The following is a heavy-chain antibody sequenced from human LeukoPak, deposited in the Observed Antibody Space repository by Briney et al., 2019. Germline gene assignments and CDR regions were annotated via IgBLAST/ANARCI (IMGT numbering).Heavy chain of an antibody. CDR2: IYYSGST. V-gene: IGHV4-59*08. Sequence: PLETLSLTCTVSGGSISSYYWSWIRQPPGKGLEWIGYIYYSGSTNDNPSLKSRVTISVDTSKNQFSLKLSSVTAADTAVYYCAGHHPRNTVDFWGQGTLVTVSS. J-gene: IGHJ4*02. D-gene: IGHD2/OR15-2a*01. CDR3: AGHHPRNTVDF. CDR1: GGSISSYY.